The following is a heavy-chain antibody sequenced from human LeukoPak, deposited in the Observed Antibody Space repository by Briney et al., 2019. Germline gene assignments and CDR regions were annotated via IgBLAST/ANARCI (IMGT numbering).Heavy chain of an antibody. J-gene: IGHJ4*02. D-gene: IGHD6-13*01. Sequence: GGSLRLSCAASGFTFSSYGMHWVRQAPGKGLEWVAVIWYDGSNKYYADSVKGRFTISRDNSKNTLYLQMNSLRAEDTAVYYCARRLGQSSWEDWGQGTLVTVSS. CDR3: ARRLGQSSWED. V-gene: IGHV3-33*01. CDR1: GFTFSSYG. CDR2: IWYDGSNK.